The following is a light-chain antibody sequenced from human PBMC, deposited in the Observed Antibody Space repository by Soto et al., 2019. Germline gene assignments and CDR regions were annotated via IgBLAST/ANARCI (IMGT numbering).Light chain of an antibody. J-gene: IGKJ1*01. CDR3: QQANSFPRT. CDR1: QARSTW. CDR2: AAS. V-gene: IGKV1D-12*01. Sequence: DIQMTQSPSSVSASVGDRVTITCRASQARSTWLAWYQQKPGKAPKLLLYAASNLQTGVPSRFSGSGSGTDYTLTISSLQPEDFATYYCQQANSFPRTFGQGTKVEIK.